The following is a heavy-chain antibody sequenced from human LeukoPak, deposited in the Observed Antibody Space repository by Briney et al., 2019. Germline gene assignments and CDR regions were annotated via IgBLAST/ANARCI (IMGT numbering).Heavy chain of an antibody. J-gene: IGHJ5*02. Sequence: TSETLSLTCIVSRYSITIAYYWAWIRQPPGKGLEWIGSVYYSGGTYYNPSLKSRVTLSRDTSKNQFSLKVNTVTVADTRLYNIARGLHPTVPDVGWGNWFDPWGQGTLVTVSS. V-gene: IGHV4-38-2*02. CDR3: ARGLHPTVPDVGWGNWFDP. CDR2: VYYSGGT. D-gene: IGHD3-16*01. CDR1: RYSITIAYY.